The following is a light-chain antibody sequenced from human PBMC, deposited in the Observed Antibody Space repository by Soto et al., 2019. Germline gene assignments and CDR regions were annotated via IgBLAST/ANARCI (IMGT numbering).Light chain of an antibody. V-gene: IGLV3-27*01. CDR2: KDS. CDR3: YSAADNKGV. J-gene: IGLJ2*01. CDR1: VLAKKY. Sequence: SYELTQPSSVSVSPGQTARITCSGDVLAKKYARWFQQKPGQAPVLVIYKDSERPSGIPERFSGSSSGTTVTLTISGAQVADAADHYCYSAADNKGVFGGGTKLTVL.